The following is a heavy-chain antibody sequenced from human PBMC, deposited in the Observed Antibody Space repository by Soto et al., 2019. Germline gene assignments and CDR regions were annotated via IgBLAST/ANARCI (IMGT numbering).Heavy chain of an antibody. CDR1: GFTFSSYW. V-gene: IGHV3-74*01. CDR2: INSDGSST. CDR3: AREHSSSWYPRGGMDV. J-gene: IGHJ6*02. Sequence: GGSLRLSCAASGFTFSSYWMHWVRQAPGKGLVWVSRINSDGSSTSYADSVKGRFTISRDNAKNTLYLQMNSLRAEDTAVYYCAREHSSSWYPRGGMDVWGQGTTVTVSS. D-gene: IGHD6-13*01.